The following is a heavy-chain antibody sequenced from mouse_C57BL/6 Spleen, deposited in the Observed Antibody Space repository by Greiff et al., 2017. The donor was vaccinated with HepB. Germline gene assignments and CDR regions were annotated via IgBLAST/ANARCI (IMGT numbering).Heavy chain of an antibody. D-gene: IGHD1-1*01. J-gene: IGHJ1*03. CDR3: AITVIPAGWYFDI. V-gene: IGHV1-69*01. CDR1: GYTFTSYW. CDR2: IDPSDSYT. Sequence: VQLQQSGAELVMPGASVKLSCKASGYTFTSYWMHWVKQRPGQGLEWIGEIDPSDSYTNYNQKLKGKSTLTVDKSSSTAYMQPSSLTSEDSAVFYCAITVIPAGWYFDIWGTGATVTVAS.